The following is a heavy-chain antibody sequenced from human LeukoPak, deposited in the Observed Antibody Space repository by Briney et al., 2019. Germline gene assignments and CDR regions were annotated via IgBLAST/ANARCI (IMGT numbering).Heavy chain of an antibody. Sequence: GGSLRLSCAASGFTFSNYWMRWVRQAPGKGLEWVSRINSDGSSRNYADSVKGRFTISRDNAKNTLYLQMNSLRAEDTAVYCASAASHRTAAGGDYWGQGTLVTVSS. V-gene: IGHV3-74*01. J-gene: IGHJ4*02. D-gene: IGHD6-13*01. CDR1: GFTFSNYW. CDR3: ASAASHRTAAGGDY. CDR2: INSDGSSR.